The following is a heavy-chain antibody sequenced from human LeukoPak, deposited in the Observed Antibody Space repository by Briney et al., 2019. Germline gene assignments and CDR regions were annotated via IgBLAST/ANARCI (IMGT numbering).Heavy chain of an antibody. CDR3: ARQQLPLLYYYYYMDV. Sequence: GRSLGLSCAASGFTFSSYGMHWVRQAPGKGLEWVAVIWYDGSNKYYADSVKGRFTISRDNSKNTLYLQMNSLRAEDTAVYYCARQQLPLLYYYYYMDVWGKGTTVTVSS. J-gene: IGHJ6*03. CDR2: IWYDGSNK. D-gene: IGHD2-15*01. CDR1: GFTFSSYG. V-gene: IGHV3-33*01.